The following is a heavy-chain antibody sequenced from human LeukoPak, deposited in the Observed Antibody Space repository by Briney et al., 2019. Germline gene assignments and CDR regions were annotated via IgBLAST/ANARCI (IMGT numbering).Heavy chain of an antibody. V-gene: IGHV4-34*01. D-gene: IGHD3-10*01. CDR2: INHSGST. Sequence: PSETLSLTCAVYGGSFSGYYWSWIRQPPGKGLEWIGEINHSGSTNYNPSLKSRVTISVDTSKNQFSLKLSSVTAADTAVYYCARLGITMVRGVIITTRLRFDPWGQGTLVTVSS. CDR1: GGSFSGYY. J-gene: IGHJ5*02. CDR3: ARLGITMVRGVIITTRLRFDP.